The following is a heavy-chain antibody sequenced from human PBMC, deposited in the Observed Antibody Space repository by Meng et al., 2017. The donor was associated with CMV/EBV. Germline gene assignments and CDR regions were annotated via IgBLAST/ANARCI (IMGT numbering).Heavy chain of an antibody. Sequence: LKISCAASGFTFSSYGMHWVRQAPGKGLEWVAVIWHDGSNKYYADSVKGRFTISRDNSKNTLYLQMNSLRAEDTAVYYCAKTGAYCSSTSCLSGMDVWGQGTTVTVSS. CDR2: IWHDGSNK. CDR3: AKTGAYCSSTSCLSGMDV. J-gene: IGHJ6*02. V-gene: IGHV3-33*06. D-gene: IGHD2-2*01. CDR1: GFTFSSYG.